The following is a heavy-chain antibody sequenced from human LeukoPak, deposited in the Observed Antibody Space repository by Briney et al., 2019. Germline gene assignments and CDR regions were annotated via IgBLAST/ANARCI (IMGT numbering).Heavy chain of an antibody. J-gene: IGHJ4*02. Sequence: GGSLRLSCAASGFTFSSYGMHWVRQAPGKGLEWVAFIRYDGSNKYYADSVKGRFTISRDNSKNTLYLQMNSLRAEDTAVYYCAKDQDPIAAAGVDYWGQGTLVTVSS. CDR3: AKDQDPIAAAGVDY. D-gene: IGHD6-13*01. CDR1: GFTFSSYG. CDR2: IRYDGSNK. V-gene: IGHV3-30*02.